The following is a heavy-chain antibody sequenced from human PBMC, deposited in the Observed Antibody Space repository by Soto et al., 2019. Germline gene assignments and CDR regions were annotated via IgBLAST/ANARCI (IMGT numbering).Heavy chain of an antibody. CDR3: ARLGYEAGRVHWFDP. J-gene: IGHJ5*02. CDR1: RDSIISSNYY. D-gene: IGHD5-12*01. Sequence: PSETLSLTCTGSRDSIISSNYYWSWIRQPAGEGLEWIGAIKHGGNTFYNPALKSRVTRFVDTSNNQFSLKLASVTAADTAVYYWARLGYEAGRVHWFDPWGKGVLVTV. V-gene: IGHV4-39*07. CDR2: IKHGGNT.